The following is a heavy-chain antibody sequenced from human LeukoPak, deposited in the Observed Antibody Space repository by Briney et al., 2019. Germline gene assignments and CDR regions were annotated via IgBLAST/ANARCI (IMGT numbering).Heavy chain of an antibody. CDR1: GGSFSGYY. Sequence: KPSETLSLTCAVYGGSFSGYYWSWIRQPPGKGLEWIGEINHSGSTNYNPSLKSRVTISVDTSKNQFSLKLSSVTAADTAVYYCARVKIRTMVRGVIAPGYFGYWGQGTLVTVSS. D-gene: IGHD3-10*01. V-gene: IGHV4-34*01. CDR2: INHSGST. J-gene: IGHJ4*02. CDR3: ARVKIRTMVRGVIAPGYFGY.